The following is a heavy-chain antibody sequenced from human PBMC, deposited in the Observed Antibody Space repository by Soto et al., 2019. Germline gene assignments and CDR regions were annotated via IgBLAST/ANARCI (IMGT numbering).Heavy chain of an antibody. Sequence: EVQLVESGGGLVQPGGSLKLSCAASGFTFSGSAMHWVRQASGKGLEWVGRIRSKANSYATAYAASVKGRFTISRDDSKSTAYLQMNSMKTEDTAVYYCLLRGGAEYLQHWGQGALVTVSS. V-gene: IGHV3-73*01. D-gene: IGHD3-3*01. CDR1: GFTFSGSA. J-gene: IGHJ1*01. CDR2: IRSKANSYAT. CDR3: LLRGGAEYLQH.